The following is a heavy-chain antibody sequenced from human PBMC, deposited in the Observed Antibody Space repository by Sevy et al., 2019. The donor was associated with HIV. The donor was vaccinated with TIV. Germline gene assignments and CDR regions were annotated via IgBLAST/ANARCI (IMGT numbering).Heavy chain of an antibody. V-gene: IGHV1-24*01. J-gene: IGHJ4*02. Sequence: ASVKVSCKVSGYSVIEFSMQWVRQAPGKGLEWMGTFDPEDDETIYAQKIQGRVTMTEDTSTDTAYMELSSLRSEDTAVYYCATTKDYYDSSGYPFDYWGQGTLVTVSS. CDR1: GYSVIEFS. D-gene: IGHD3-22*01. CDR3: ATTKDYYDSSGYPFDY. CDR2: FDPEDDET.